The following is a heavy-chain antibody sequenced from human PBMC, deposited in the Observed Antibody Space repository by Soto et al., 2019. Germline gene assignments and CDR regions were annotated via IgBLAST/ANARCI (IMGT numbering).Heavy chain of an antibody. D-gene: IGHD6-6*01. V-gene: IGHV4-30-4*01. CDR1: GGSIISGDYY. J-gene: IGHJ4*02. Sequence: PSETLSLTCTVSGGSIISGDYYWSWIRQPPGKGLEWIGYIYYSGSTYYNPSLKSRVTISVDTSKNQFSLKLSSVTAADTAVYYCARVSGSSSSDVFDYWGQGTLVTVSS. CDR2: IYYSGST. CDR3: ARVSGSSSSDVFDY.